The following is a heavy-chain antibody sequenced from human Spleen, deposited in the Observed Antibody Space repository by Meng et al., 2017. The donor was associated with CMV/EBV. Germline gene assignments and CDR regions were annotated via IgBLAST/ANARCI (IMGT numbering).Heavy chain of an antibody. D-gene: IGHD2-2*01. CDR2: ISAYNGNT. V-gene: IGHV1-18*01. J-gene: IGHJ6*02. CDR1: CYTVTSYG. Sequence: ASVNVSCMASCYTVTSYGISWVRRAPGQGLEWMGWISAYNGNTNYAQKLQGRVTMTTDTSTSTAYMELRSLRSDDTAVYYCACDFGYCSSTSCYPPHGMDVWGQGTTVTVSS. CDR3: ACDFGYCSSTSCYPPHGMDV.